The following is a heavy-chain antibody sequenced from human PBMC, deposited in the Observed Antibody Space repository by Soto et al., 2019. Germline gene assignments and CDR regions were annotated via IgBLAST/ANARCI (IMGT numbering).Heavy chain of an antibody. D-gene: IGHD6-13*01. J-gene: IGHJ6*02. Sequence: ASVNVSCKASGYTFTGYYLHWVRQAPGQGPEWMGWINPKSGDTMYAQNFQGRVTMTGDTSISTGYMELSRLTVDDTAVYYCARRPMWQQLVPDHGMNVWGQGTTVTVSS. CDR2: INPKSGDT. CDR1: GYTFTGYY. CDR3: ARRPMWQQLVPDHGMNV. V-gene: IGHV1-2*02.